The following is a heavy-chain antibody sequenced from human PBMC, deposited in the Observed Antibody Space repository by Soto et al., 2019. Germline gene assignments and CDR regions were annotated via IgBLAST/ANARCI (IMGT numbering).Heavy chain of an antibody. CDR2: ISAYNGNT. V-gene: IGHV1-18*01. Sequence: ASVKVSCKASGYTFTSYGISWVRQAPGQGLEWMGWISAYNGNTNYAQKLQGRVTMTTDTSTSTAYMGVGGLKFGDPGVFFCGGGEEFVRVGGNFSFYFWGQGKMVPV. D-gene: IGHD6-19*01. CDR1: GYTFTSYG. J-gene: IGHJ3*01. CDR3: GGGEEFVRVGGNFSFYF.